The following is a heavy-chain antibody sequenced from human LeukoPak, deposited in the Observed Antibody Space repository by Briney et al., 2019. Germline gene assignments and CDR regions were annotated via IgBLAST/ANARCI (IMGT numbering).Heavy chain of an antibody. Sequence: GGSLRLSCAASGFTFSSYSMNWVRQAPGKGLEWVSSISSSSSYIYYADSVKGRFTISRDNAKNSLYLQMSSLRAEDTAVYYCARDSAGFSGYYCDYWGQGTLVTVSS. V-gene: IGHV3-21*01. D-gene: IGHD3-22*01. CDR3: ARDSAGFSGYYCDY. CDR1: GFTFSSYS. J-gene: IGHJ4*02. CDR2: ISSSSSYI.